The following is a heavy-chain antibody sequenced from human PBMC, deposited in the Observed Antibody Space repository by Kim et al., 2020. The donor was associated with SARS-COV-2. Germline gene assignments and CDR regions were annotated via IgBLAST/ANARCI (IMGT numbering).Heavy chain of an antibody. Sequence: GGSLRLSCVASGFTFSSFWMSWVRQAPGKGLEWVANIRMDGSETNSVDSVKGRFTISRDNAKNSLFLQMNSLTAEDTGVYYCARGISTDYWGQGTLVTVSP. D-gene: IGHD4-4*01. V-gene: IGHV3-7*01. CDR2: IRMDGSET. CDR1: GFTFSSFW. J-gene: IGHJ4*02. CDR3: ARGISTDY.